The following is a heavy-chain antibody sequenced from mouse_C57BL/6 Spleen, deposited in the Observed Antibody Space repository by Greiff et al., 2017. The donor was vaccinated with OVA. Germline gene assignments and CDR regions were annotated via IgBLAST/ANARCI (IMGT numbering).Heavy chain of an antibody. D-gene: IGHD2-4*01. V-gene: IGHV1-19*01. J-gene: IGHJ2*01. Sequence: VQLKESGPVLVKPGASVKMSCKASGYTFTDYYMNWVKQSHGKSLEWIGVINPYNGGTSYNQKFKGKATLTVDKSSSTAYMELNSLTSEDSAVYYCADYDAPFGYWGQGTTLTVSS. CDR1: GYTFTDYY. CDR2: INPYNGGT. CDR3: ADYDAPFGY.